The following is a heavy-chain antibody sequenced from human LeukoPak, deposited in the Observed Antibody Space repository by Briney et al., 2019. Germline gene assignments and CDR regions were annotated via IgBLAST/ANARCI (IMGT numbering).Heavy chain of an antibody. CDR1: GGSFSGYY. Sequence: SDTLSLTCAVYGGSFSGYYWSWIRQPPGKGLEWIGEINHSGSTNYNPSLKSRVTISVDTSKNQFSLKLSSVTAADTAVYYCAGQYQMVRGVIPTDAWGQGTLVTVSS. CDR3: AGQYQMVRGVIPTDA. V-gene: IGHV4-34*01. J-gene: IGHJ5*02. CDR2: INHSGST. D-gene: IGHD3-10*01.